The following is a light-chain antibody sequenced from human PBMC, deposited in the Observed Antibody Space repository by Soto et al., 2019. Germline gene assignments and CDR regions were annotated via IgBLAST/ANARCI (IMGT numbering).Light chain of an antibody. CDR3: QQYGSSPLIT. CDR1: QSVSSSY. Sequence: ENVLTQSPGTLSLSPGERATLSCRASQSVSSSYLAWYQQKPGQAPRLLIYGASSRAPGIPDRFSGSGSGTYFTLSISRLEPVDFAVYYCQQYGSSPLITFGQGSRLQIK. CDR2: GAS. J-gene: IGKJ5*01. V-gene: IGKV3-20*01.